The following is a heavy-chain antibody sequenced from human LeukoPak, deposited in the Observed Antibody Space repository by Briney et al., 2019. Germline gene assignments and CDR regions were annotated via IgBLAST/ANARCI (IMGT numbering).Heavy chain of an antibody. D-gene: IGHD4-17*01. CDR1: GFTFSSYS. J-gene: IGHJ4*02. CDR3: ASPGAYGDYVWYYFDY. CDR2: INSSITYI. Sequence: GGSLTLSCAASGFTFSSYSMNWVRQAPGKGLEWVSSINSSITYIYYADSVKGRFTNSRKNAKNSLYLQMNSLRAEDTAVYYFASPGAYGDYVWYYFDYWGQGTLVTVSS. V-gene: IGHV3-21*01.